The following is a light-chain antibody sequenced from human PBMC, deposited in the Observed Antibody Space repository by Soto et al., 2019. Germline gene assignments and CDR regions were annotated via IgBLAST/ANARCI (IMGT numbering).Light chain of an antibody. CDR1: QSVSSN. V-gene: IGKV3-15*01. J-gene: IGKJ1*01. CDR3: QQYNNWPQT. Sequence: EIVMTQSPVTLSVSPGERATLSCRAGQSVSSNLAWYQQKPGQAPRLLIYGASTRATGIPARFTGSGSGTEFTLTISSLQSEDFAEYHCQQYNNWPQTFGQGTKVDI. CDR2: GAS.